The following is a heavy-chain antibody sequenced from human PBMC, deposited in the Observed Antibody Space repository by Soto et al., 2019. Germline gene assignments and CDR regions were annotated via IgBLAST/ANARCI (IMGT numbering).Heavy chain of an antibody. J-gene: IGHJ4*02. CDR2: IYPSGSDT. Sequence: PGESLKISCKGSGYSFSSYWIGWVRQMPGKGLVWMWIIYPSGSDTRYGPSFQGQVTISADDSISSAYLQWSSLKASDTAMYYCARLKYSSGQNGDDYWCQGTLVTVSS. V-gene: IGHV5-51*01. CDR1: GYSFSSYW. CDR3: ARLKYSSGQNGDDY. D-gene: IGHD6-19*01.